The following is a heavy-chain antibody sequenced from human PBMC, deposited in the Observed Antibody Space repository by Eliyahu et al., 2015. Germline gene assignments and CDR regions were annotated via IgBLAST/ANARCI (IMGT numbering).Heavy chain of an antibody. J-gene: IGHJ6*02. CDR1: GFTFDDYA. CDR2: ITWNSGSI. Sequence: EVQLVESGGGLVQPGRSLRLSCAASGFTFDDYAMHWVRQAPGKGLEXVSGITWNSGSIGYADSVKGRFTISRDNAKSSLYLQMNSLRAEDTALYYCAKDVTSGWYGAGLDVWGQGSTVTVSS. V-gene: IGHV3-9*01. CDR3: AKDVTSGWYGAGLDV. D-gene: IGHD6-19*01.